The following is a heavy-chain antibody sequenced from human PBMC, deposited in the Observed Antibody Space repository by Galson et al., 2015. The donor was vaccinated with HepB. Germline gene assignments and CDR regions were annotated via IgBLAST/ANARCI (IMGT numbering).Heavy chain of an antibody. CDR1: GFTFSSYA. Sequence: SLRLSCAASGFTFSSYAMSWVRQAPGKGLEWVSAISGSGGSTYYADSVKGRFTISRDNSRNTLYLQMNSLRAEDTAAYYCARWIQLWFGAFDYWGQGTLVTVSS. D-gene: IGHD5-18*01. CDR3: ARWIQLWFGAFDY. V-gene: IGHV3-23*01. J-gene: IGHJ4*02. CDR2: ISGSGGST.